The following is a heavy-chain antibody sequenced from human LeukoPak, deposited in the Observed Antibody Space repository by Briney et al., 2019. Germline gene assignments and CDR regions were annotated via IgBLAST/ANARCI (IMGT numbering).Heavy chain of an antibody. CDR1: GFTFSSYA. J-gene: IGHJ4*02. D-gene: IGHD1-20*01. Sequence: GGSLRLSYAASGFTFSSYAMHWVRQAPGKGLEYVSAISSNGGSTYYANSVKGRFTISRDNAKNSLYLQMNSLRAEDTAVYYCARDVVTETTYYFDYWGQGTLVTVSS. CDR3: ARDVVTETTYYFDY. CDR2: ISSNGGST. V-gene: IGHV3-64*01.